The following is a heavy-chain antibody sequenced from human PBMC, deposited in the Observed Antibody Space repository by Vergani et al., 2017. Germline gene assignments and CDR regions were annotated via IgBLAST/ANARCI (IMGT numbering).Heavy chain of an antibody. CDR1: GYSFTRYW. D-gene: IGHD6-6*01. V-gene: IGHV5-51*03. CDR2: IYPGDSDT. Sequence: EVQLVQSGAEVKKPGESLKISCKGSGYSFTRYWNGWVRQMPGKGLEWMGIIYPGDSDTRYSPSFQGQVTISADKSISTAYLQWSSLKASDTAMYYCARSGVSSVYYYYYMDVWGKGTTVTVSS. J-gene: IGHJ6*03. CDR3: ARSGVSSVYYYYYMDV.